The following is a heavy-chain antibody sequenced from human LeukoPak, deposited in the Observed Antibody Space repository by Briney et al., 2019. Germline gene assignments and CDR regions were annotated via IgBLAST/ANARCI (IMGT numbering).Heavy chain of an antibody. D-gene: IGHD4-11*01. V-gene: IGHV3-48*02. CDR2: ISSSTSTI. CDR3: ARDYGNHGEYFDY. J-gene: IGHJ4*02. CDR1: GFTFSSYN. Sequence: GGSLRLSCAASGFTFSSYNMNWVRQAPGKGLEWISYISSSTSTIHYADSVKGRFTISRDNAKNSLYLQMNSLRDEDTAVYYCARDYGNHGEYFDYWGQGTLFTVSS.